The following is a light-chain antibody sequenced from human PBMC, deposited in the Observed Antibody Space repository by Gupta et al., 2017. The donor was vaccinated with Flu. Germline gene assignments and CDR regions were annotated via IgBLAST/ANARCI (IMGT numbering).Light chain of an antibody. CDR2: GAS. V-gene: IGKV3-20*01. J-gene: IGKJ4*01. CDR3: QQYGSWLT. CDR1: QSVSSSY. Sequence: GERATLSCRASQSVSSSYLAWYQQKPGQAPRLLIYGASSRATGIPDRFSGSGSGTDFTLTISRLEPEDFAVYYCQQYGSWLTFGGGTKVEIK.